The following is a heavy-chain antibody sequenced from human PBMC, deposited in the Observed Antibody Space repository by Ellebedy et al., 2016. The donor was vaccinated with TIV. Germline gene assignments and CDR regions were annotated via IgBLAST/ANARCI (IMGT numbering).Heavy chain of an antibody. Sequence: GGSLRLSCAGSGFTFSDYRMAWIRQAPGEGLEWIAYIHSAGTSTYYADSVRGRFTISRDDAKNSVYLQMNSLRLDDTAVYYCARIEGPWGQGTLVTVSS. V-gene: IGHV3-11*04. CDR3: ARIEGP. CDR2: IHSAGTST. J-gene: IGHJ5*02. CDR1: GFTFSDYR.